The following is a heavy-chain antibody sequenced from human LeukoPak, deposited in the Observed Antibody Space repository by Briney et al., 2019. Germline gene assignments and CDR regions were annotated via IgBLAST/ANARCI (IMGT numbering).Heavy chain of an antibody. D-gene: IGHD3-22*01. V-gene: IGHV1-69*13. CDR2: IIPIFGTA. CDR1: GYIFTSYG. J-gene: IGHJ6*03. CDR3: AESSRGAPYYYYMDV. Sequence: SVKVSCKTSGYIFTSYGISWVRQAPGQGLEWMGGIIPIFGTANYAQKFQGRVTITADESTSTAYMELSSLRSEDTAVYYCAESSRGAPYYYYMDVWGKGTTVTVSS.